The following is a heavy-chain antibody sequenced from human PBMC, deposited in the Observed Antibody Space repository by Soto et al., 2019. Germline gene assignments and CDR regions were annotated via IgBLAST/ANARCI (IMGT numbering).Heavy chain of an antibody. CDR1: GDSVTNYY. Sequence: QVQLQESGPGLVKPSETLSLTCSVSGDSVTNYYWTWIRQPPGRGLDWIGYIHHSGRITYNPSLNSRVTMSIDTPKNVFSLKLSSVTAADTAVYYCARLKLADTGDYGEFDYWGQGALVAVAS. J-gene: IGHJ4*02. D-gene: IGHD3-9*01. CDR2: IHHSGRI. CDR3: ARLKLADTGDYGEFDY. V-gene: IGHV4-59*02.